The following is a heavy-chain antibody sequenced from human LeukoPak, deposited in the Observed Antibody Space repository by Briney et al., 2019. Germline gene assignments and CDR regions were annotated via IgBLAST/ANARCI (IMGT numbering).Heavy chain of an antibody. J-gene: IGHJ4*02. Sequence: PGGSLRLSCAASGFTFSSYSINWVRQAPGKGLEWVSSTSSSSSYIYYADSVKGRFTISRDNAKNSLYLQMNSLRAEDTAVYYCARERDSSGYYFDYWGQGTLVTVSS. CDR1: GFTFSSYS. D-gene: IGHD3-22*01. CDR2: TSSSSSYI. CDR3: ARERDSSGYYFDY. V-gene: IGHV3-21*01.